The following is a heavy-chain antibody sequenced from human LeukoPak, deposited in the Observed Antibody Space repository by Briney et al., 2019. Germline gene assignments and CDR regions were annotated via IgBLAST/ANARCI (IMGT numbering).Heavy chain of an antibody. CDR1: GYTLTELS. V-gene: IGHV1-24*01. D-gene: IGHD2-15*01. CDR2: FDPEDGET. Sequence: GASVKVSCKVSGYTLTELSMHWVRQAPGKGPEWMGGFDPEDGETIYAQKFQGRVTMTEDTSTDTAYMELSSLRSEDTAVYYCATAGYCSGGSCSYYFDYWGQGTPVTVSS. CDR3: ATAGYCSGGSCSYYFDY. J-gene: IGHJ4*02.